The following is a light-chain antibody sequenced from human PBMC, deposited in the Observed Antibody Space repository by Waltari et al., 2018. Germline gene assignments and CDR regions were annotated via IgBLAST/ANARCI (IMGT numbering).Light chain of an antibody. CDR2: CAS. CDR1: QSVSRA. V-gene: IGKV3-20*01. CDR3: QHYVRLPAT. Sequence: EIVLTQSPGSLSSSPGERVPPSCRASQSVSRALAWYQQKPGQAPRLLIFCASNRATGIPDRFSGSGSETDFSLTISRLEPEDFAVYYCQHYVRLPATFGRGTKVEIK. J-gene: IGKJ1*01.